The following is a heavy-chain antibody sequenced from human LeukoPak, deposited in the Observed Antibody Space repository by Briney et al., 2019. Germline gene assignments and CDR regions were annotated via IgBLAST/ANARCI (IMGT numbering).Heavy chain of an antibody. V-gene: IGHV3-20*04. CDR1: GFTFDDYG. D-gene: IGHD5-18*01. CDR3: ARDYRYSYGVDV. CDR2: INWNGGST. Sequence: GGSLRLSCAASGFTFDDYGMSWVRQAPGKGLEWVSGINWNGGSTGYADSVKGRFTISRDNAKNSLYLQMNSLRAEDTAVYYCARDYRYSYGVDVWGKGTTVTVSS. J-gene: IGHJ6*04.